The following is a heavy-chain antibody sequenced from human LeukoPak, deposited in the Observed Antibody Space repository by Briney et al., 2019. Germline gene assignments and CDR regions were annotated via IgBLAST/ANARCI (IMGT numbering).Heavy chain of an antibody. Sequence: PGRSLRLSCAASGFTFDDYAVHWVRQAPGKGLEWVSGISWNSGSIGYADSVKGRFTISRDNAKNSLYLQMNSLRAEDTALYYCAKDTSYGSGSYYNEFDYWGQGTLVTVSS. D-gene: IGHD3-10*01. J-gene: IGHJ4*02. V-gene: IGHV3-9*01. CDR2: ISWNSGSI. CDR1: GFTFDDYA. CDR3: AKDTSYGSGSYYNEFDY.